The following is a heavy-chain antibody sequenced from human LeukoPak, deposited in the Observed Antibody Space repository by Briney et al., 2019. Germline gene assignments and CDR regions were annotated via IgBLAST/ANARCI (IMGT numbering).Heavy chain of an antibody. V-gene: IGHV4-4*07. Sequence: SETLSLTCTVSGGSISSYYWSWIRQPAGKGLEWNGRIYTSGSTNYNPSLKSRVTMSVDTSKNQFSLKLSSVTAADTAVYYCARDNYGSGSVWFDPWGQGTLVTVSS. CDR2: IYTSGST. D-gene: IGHD3-10*01. J-gene: IGHJ5*02. CDR3: ARDNYGSGSVWFDP. CDR1: GGSISSYY.